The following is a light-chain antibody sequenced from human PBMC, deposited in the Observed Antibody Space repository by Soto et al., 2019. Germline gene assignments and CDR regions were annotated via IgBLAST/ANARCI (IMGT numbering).Light chain of an antibody. CDR2: DAS. V-gene: IGKV1-5*01. CDR3: QQYETFSRT. CDR1: QSVSGW. Sequence: DIQMTQSPSTLSASVGDTVTVTCRASQSVSGWLAGYQQKPGEAPKLLIYDASALPRGVPSRFTGSGSGTKFTLTIASLHPDDFATYYGQQYETFSRTFGPGTKVEI. J-gene: IGKJ1*01.